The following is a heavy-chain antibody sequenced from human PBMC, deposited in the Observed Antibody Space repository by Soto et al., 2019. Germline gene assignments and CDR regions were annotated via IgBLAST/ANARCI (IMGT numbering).Heavy chain of an antibody. V-gene: IGHV3-23*01. D-gene: IGHD5-12*01. CDR2: IGGRGNSA. J-gene: IGHJ3*01. CDR1: GFTFRNYA. CDR3: VREGRGSFDF. Sequence: SGGSLRLSCAAAGFTFRNYAMNWVRQAPGKGLEWVSVIGGRGNSAYYADSVQGRFTISRDNSKNTLSLQMSSLTADDTAIYYCVREGRGSFDFWGRGTMVTVSS.